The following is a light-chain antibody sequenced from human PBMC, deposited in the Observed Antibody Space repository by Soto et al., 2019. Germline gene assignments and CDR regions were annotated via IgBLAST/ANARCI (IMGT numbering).Light chain of an antibody. Sequence: QSALTQPASVSGSPGQSITISCTGTSSDVGGYNYVSWYQQHPGKAPKLMIYEVSNRPSGVSNRFSGSKSGNTASLTISGLQAEDEADYDCSSYTSSSTPAVVFGGGTKLTVL. J-gene: IGLJ2*01. CDR1: SSDVGGYNY. CDR2: EVS. V-gene: IGLV2-14*01. CDR3: SSYTSSSTPAVV.